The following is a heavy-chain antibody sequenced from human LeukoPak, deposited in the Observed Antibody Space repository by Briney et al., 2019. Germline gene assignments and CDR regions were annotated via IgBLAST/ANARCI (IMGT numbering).Heavy chain of an antibody. V-gene: IGHV7-4-1*02. J-gene: IGHJ6*02. CDR1: GYTFTSYA. CDR2: INTNTGNP. D-gene: IGHD6-13*01. CDR3: ARDESAAAGIYYYGMDV. Sequence: ASVKVSCKASGYTFTSYAMNWVRQAPGQGLEWMGWINTNTGNPTYAQGFTGRFVFSLDTSVSTAYLQISSLKAEDTAVYYCARDESAAAGIYYYGMDVWGQGTTVSVSS.